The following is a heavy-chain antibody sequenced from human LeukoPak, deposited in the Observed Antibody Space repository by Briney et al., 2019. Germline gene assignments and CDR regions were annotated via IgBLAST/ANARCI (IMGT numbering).Heavy chain of an antibody. V-gene: IGHV1-2*02. Sequence: ASVKVSCRTSGYTFTGYYMHWVRQAPGQGLEWMGWINPNSGGTDYAQKFQDRVTMTRETSIRTAYMELSRLRSDDTAVYYCARGPDLQQQLTDFDYWGQGTLVTVSS. D-gene: IGHD6-13*01. J-gene: IGHJ4*02. CDR1: GYTFTGYY. CDR3: ARGPDLQQQLTDFDY. CDR2: INPNSGGT.